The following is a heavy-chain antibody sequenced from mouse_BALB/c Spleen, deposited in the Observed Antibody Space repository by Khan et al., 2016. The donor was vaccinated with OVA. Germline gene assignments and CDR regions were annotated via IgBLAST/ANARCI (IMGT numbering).Heavy chain of an antibody. D-gene: IGHD2-1*01. CDR3: ARVGIIYDGNYAYYFDY. J-gene: IGHJ2*01. V-gene: IGHV5-6-3*01. Sequence: EVQLVESGGGLVQPGGSLKLSCAASGFTFSSYGMSWVRQTPDKRLELVATINTNVGSTYYPDSVKGRFTISRDNAKNTLYLQMSSLKSEDTAMYYWARVGIIYDGNYAYYFDYWGQGTTLTVSS. CDR2: INTNVGST. CDR1: GFTFSSYG.